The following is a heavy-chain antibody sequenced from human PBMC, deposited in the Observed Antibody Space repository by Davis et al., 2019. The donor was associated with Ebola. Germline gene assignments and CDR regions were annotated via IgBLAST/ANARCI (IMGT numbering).Heavy chain of an antibody. J-gene: IGHJ5*02. Sequence: GESLKLSCAASGFTFSSYGMHWVRQAPGKGLEWVAVIWYDGSNKYYADSVKGRFTISRDNSKNTLYLQINSLRAEDTAVYYCARDHYDISAHNWFDPWGQGTLVTVSS. V-gene: IGHV3-33*01. CDR3: ARDHYDISAHNWFDP. CDR2: IWYDGSNK. CDR1: GFTFSSYG. D-gene: IGHD3-22*01.